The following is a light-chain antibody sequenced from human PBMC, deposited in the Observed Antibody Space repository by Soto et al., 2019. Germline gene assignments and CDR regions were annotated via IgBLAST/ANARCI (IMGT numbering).Light chain of an antibody. V-gene: IGLV1-44*01. CDR1: SSNIGSNT. J-gene: IGLJ2*01. CDR3: SAWDGSLNAVL. CDR2: SNN. Sequence: QSVLTQPPSASGTPGQRVAIFCSGSSSNIGSNTVSWYQHLPGAAPKLLIYSNNQRPSGVLDRFSGSKSGTAASLAISGLQSEDEADYYCSAWDGSLNAVLFGGGTKPTVL.